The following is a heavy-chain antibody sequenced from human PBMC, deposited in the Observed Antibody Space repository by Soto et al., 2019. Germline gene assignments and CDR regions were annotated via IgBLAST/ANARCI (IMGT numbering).Heavy chain of an antibody. Sequence: SETLSLTCTVSGGSISSYYWSWIRQPPVNGLEFIGYIYYICSTNYDPSLKSRVTISLDTSKNHFSLKLSSFSAANTAVYYCAXLWPRGYSGYDSSWFDPWGQGTMVTVSS. CDR3: AXLWPRGYSGYDSSWFDP. D-gene: IGHD5-12*01. J-gene: IGHJ5*02. CDR2: IYYICST. CDR1: GGSISSYY. V-gene: IGHV4-59*08.